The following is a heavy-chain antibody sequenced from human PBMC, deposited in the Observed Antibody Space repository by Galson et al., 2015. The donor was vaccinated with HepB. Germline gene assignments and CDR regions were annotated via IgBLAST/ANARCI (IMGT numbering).Heavy chain of an antibody. CDR1: GYTFTSYA. V-gene: IGHV1-3*01. CDR3: ARDRDQDYYGSGSYYGFYFDY. CDR2: INAGNGNT. J-gene: IGHJ4*02. Sequence: SVKVSCKASGYTFTSYAMHWVRQAPGQRLEWMGWINAGNGNTKYSQKFQGRVTITRDTSASTAYMELSSLRSEDTAVYYCARDRDQDYYGSGSYYGFYFDYWGQGTLVTVSS. D-gene: IGHD3-10*01.